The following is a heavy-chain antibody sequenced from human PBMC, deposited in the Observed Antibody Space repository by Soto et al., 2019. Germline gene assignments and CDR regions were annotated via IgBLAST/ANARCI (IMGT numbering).Heavy chain of an antibody. Sequence: GGSLRLSCAASGFNFNDYGMHWVRQAPGKGLEWVSSISWNSVSIGYADSVKGRFTISRDNAKNSLYLQMNSLRAEDTALYYCAKDMENGYNPYYYYGMDVWGQGTTVTVSS. V-gene: IGHV3-9*01. CDR3: AKDMENGYNPYYYYGMDV. J-gene: IGHJ6*02. CDR2: ISWNSVSI. D-gene: IGHD3-10*01. CDR1: GFNFNDYG.